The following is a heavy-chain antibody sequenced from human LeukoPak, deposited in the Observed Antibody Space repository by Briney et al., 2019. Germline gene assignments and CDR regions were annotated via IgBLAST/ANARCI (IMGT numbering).Heavy chain of an antibody. Sequence: SVKVSCKASGYTFTSYAMHWVRQAPGQRLEWMGWINAGNGNTKYSQKFQGRVTITRDTSASTAYMELSSLRSEDTAVYYCARASSSWYYFDYWGQGTLVTVSS. V-gene: IGHV1-3*01. CDR2: INAGNGNT. CDR3: ARASSSWYYFDY. D-gene: IGHD6-13*01. CDR1: GYTFTSYA. J-gene: IGHJ4*02.